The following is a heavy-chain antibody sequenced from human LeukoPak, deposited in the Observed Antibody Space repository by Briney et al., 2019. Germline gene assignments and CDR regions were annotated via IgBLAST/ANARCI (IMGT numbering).Heavy chain of an antibody. CDR1: GASISSSSSS. Sequence: PSETLSLTCTVSGASISSSSSSWGWVRQPPGKGPEWIGSIYYSGLTYDHPSLKSRFSISVDPSKNHFSLKVSSVTAADTAVYYCASGTFDDYGDYDRGDYFDHWGQGTLVTVSS. CDR3: ASGTFDDYGDYDRGDYFDH. J-gene: IGHJ4*02. CDR2: IYYSGLT. V-gene: IGHV4-39*02. D-gene: IGHD4-17*01.